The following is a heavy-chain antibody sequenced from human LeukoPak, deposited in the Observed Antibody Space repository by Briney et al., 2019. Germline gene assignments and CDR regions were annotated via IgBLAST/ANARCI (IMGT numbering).Heavy chain of an antibody. CDR3: ARYST. CDR2: INHSGST. CDR1: GGSISSSSYY. D-gene: IGHD5-18*01. J-gene: IGHJ4*02. V-gene: IGHV4-39*07. Sequence: SETLSLTCTVSGGSISSSSYYWGWIRQPPGKGLEWIGEINHSGSTNYNPSLKSRVTISVDTSKNQFSLKLSSVTAADTAVYYCARYSTWGQGTLVTVSS.